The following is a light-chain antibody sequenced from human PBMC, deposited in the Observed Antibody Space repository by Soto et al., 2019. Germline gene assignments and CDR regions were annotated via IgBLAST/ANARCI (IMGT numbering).Light chain of an antibody. CDR3: QQHYITPIT. J-gene: IGKJ5*01. CDR2: STS. V-gene: IGKV3-15*01. Sequence: EIVMTQSPATLSVSPGERATLSCRASQSVSSNLAWSQQKPGQAPRLLIYSTSTRATGIPARFSGSGSETEFTLTINSLQAEDVAVYYCQQHYITPITFGQGTRLEIK. CDR1: QSVSSN.